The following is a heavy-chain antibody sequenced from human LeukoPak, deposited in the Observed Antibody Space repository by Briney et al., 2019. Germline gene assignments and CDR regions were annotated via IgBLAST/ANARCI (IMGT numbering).Heavy chain of an antibody. CDR3: ARDRDSSSWYPDY. CDR1: GFTFSSYS. CDR2: ISSSSSYI. V-gene: IGHV3-21*01. D-gene: IGHD6-13*01. J-gene: IGHJ4*02. Sequence: GGSLRLSCAASGFTFSSYSMSRVRQAPGKGLEWVSSISSSSSYIYYADSVKGRFTISRDNAKNSLYLQMNSLRAEDTAVYYCARDRDSSSWYPDYWGQGTLVTASS.